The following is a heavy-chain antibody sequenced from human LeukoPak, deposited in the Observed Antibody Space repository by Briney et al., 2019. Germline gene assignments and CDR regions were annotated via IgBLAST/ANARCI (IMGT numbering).Heavy chain of an antibody. CDR2: ISSSSRTI. J-gene: IGHJ4*02. CDR1: GFTFSSYS. D-gene: IGHD1-14*01. CDR3: AEAEPASDYDY. V-gene: IGHV3-48*01. Sequence: GGSLRLSCAASGFTFSSYSMNWVRQAPGKGLEWVSYISSSSRTIYYADSVKGRFTISRDNAKNSVYLQMNSLRAEDTAVYYCAEAEPASDYDYWGQGTLVTVSS.